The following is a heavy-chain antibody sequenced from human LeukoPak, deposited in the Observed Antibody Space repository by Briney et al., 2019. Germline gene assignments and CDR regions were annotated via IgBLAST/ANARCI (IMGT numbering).Heavy chain of an antibody. CDR1: GFTFGDYA. D-gene: IGHD2-15*01. Sequence: GRSLRLSCTASGFTFGDYAMSWVRQAPGKGLEWVGFIRSKAYGGTTEYAASVKGRFTISRDDSKSIAYLQMNSLKTEDTAVCYCTRRGGMAPVDYWGQGTLVTVSS. V-gene: IGHV3-49*04. J-gene: IGHJ4*02. CDR3: TRRGGMAPVDY. CDR2: IRSKAYGGTT.